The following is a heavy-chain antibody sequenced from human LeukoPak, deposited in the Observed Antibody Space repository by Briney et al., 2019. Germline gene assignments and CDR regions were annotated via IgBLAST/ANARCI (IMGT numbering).Heavy chain of an antibody. Sequence: GGSLRLSCAASGFTFSDYYMSWIRQAPGKGLEWVSYISSSGSTIYYADSVKGRFTISRDNAKNSLYLQMNSLRAEDTAVYYCAKQDTYYYGSGSYSFDYWGQGTLVTVSS. CDR3: AKQDTYYYGSGSYSFDY. CDR2: ISSSGSTI. CDR1: GFTFSDYY. V-gene: IGHV3-11*01. J-gene: IGHJ4*02. D-gene: IGHD3-10*01.